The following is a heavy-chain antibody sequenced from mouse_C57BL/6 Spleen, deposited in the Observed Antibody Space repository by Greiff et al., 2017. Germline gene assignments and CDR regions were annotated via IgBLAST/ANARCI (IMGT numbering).Heavy chain of an antibody. D-gene: IGHD2-1*01. CDR3: ARFPYGNYFLYWYFDV. V-gene: IGHV3-8*01. Sequence: EVKVVESGPGLAKPSQTLSLTCSVTGYSITSDYWNWIRKFPGNKLEYMGYISYSGSTYYNPSLKSRISITRDTSKNQYYLQLNSVTTEDTATYYCARFPYGNYFLYWYFDVWGTGTTVTVSS. CDR2: ISYSGST. J-gene: IGHJ1*03. CDR1: GYSITSDY.